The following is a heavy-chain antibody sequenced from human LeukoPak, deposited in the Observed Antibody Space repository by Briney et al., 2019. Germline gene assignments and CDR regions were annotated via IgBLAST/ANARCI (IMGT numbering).Heavy chain of an antibody. V-gene: IGHV5-51*01. D-gene: IGHD2-15*01. Sequence: GESLKISCKGSGYSFTSYWIGWVRQMPGKGLEWMGIIYPGDSDTRYSPSFQGQVTISADKSISTAYLQWSSLKASDTAMYYCASLGYCSGGSCFPYFQHWGQGTLVTVSS. J-gene: IGHJ1*01. CDR1: GYSFTSYW. CDR2: IYPGDSDT. CDR3: ASLGYCSGGSCFPYFQH.